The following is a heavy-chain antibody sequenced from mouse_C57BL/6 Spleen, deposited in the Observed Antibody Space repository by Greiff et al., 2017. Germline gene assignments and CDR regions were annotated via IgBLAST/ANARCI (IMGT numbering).Heavy chain of an antibody. V-gene: IGHV6-6*01. Sequence: DVMLVESGGGLVQPGGSMKLSCAASGFTFSDAWMDWVRQSPEKGLEWVAEIRNKANNHATYYAESVKGRFTISRYDSKSSVYLQMNSLRAEDTGVYYCTSRWLLPFAYWGQGTLVTVSA. J-gene: IGHJ3*01. CDR2: IRNKANNHAT. CDR1: GFTFSDAW. D-gene: IGHD2-3*01. CDR3: TSRWLLPFAY.